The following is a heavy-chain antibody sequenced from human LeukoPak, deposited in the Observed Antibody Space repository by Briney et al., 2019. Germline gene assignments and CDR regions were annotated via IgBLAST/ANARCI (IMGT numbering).Heavy chain of an antibody. CDR3: ARARIAVTGTGINLDWFDP. V-gene: IGHV1-18*01. D-gene: IGHD6-19*01. J-gene: IGHJ5*02. Sequence: ASVKVSCKASGYTFTSYGISWVRQAPGQGLEWMGWIITYNGNTNYAQKLQGRVTMTTDTSTSTAYMELRSLRSDDAAVYYCARARIAVTGTGINLDWFDPWGQGTLVTVSS. CDR1: GYTFTSYG. CDR2: IITYNGNT.